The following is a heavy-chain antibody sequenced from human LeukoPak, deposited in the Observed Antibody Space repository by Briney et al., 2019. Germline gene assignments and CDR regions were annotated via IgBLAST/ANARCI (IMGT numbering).Heavy chain of an antibody. J-gene: IGHJ4*02. Sequence: GESLKISCKGSGYSFTSYWIGWVRQMPGKGLEWMGIIYPGDSDTRYSPSFQGQVTISADKSISTAYLQWSSLKVSDTAMYYCARQAGYIAARPPDDYWGQGTLVTVSS. CDR2: IYPGDSDT. V-gene: IGHV5-51*01. CDR1: GYSFTSYW. D-gene: IGHD6-6*01. CDR3: ARQAGYIAARPPDDY.